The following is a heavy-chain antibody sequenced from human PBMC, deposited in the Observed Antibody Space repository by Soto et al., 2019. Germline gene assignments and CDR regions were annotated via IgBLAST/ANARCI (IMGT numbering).Heavy chain of an antibody. CDR1: GYGFTTYG. J-gene: IGHJ4*02. Sequence: QVHLVQSGAEVKKPGASVKVSCKGSGYGFTTYGITWVRQAPGQGLGWMGWISAHNGNTNYAQKLQGRVTVTRDTSTSTAYMELRSLRSDDTAVYYCARGRYGDYWGQGALVTVSS. CDR2: ISAHNGNT. V-gene: IGHV1-18*01. CDR3: ARGRYGDY. D-gene: IGHD1-1*01.